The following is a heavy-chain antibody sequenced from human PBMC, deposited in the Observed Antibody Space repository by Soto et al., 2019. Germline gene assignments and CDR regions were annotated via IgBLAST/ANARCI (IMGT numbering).Heavy chain of an antibody. CDR3: ARGLSWIVGATGRRRFDAFDI. CDR1: GYTFTGYY. Sequence: ASVKVSCKASGYTFTGYYMHWVRQAPGQGLEWMGWINPNSGGTNYAQKFQGWVTMTRDTSISTAYMELSRLRSDDTAVYYCARGLSWIVGATGRRRFDAFDIWGQGTMVTVSS. D-gene: IGHD1-26*01. J-gene: IGHJ3*02. CDR2: INPNSGGT. V-gene: IGHV1-2*04.